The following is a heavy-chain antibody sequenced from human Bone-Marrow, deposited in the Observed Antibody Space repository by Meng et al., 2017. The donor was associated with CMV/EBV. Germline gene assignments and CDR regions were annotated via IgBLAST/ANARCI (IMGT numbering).Heavy chain of an antibody. CDR3: ARISSSSRPNFEY. CDR2: IYYSGST. CDR1: GGSISSYY. Sequence: SEPLSLTCTVSGGSISSYYWSWIRQPPGKGLEWIGSIYYSGSTYYNPSLRSRVTMSLDTSKNQFSLELSSVTAADTALYYCARISSSSRPNFEYWGQGTLVTVSS. J-gene: IGHJ4*02. V-gene: IGHV4-59*04. D-gene: IGHD6-6*01.